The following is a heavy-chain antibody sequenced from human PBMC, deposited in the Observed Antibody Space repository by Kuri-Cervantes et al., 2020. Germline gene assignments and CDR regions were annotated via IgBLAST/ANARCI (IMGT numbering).Heavy chain of an antibody. CDR3: AREWRVLLLFGEARYRMDV. CDR2: ISWNSGTI. J-gene: IGHJ6*02. D-gene: IGHD3-10*01. V-gene: IGHV3-9*01. CDR1: GFTFDDYA. Sequence: LSLTCAASGFTFDDYAMHWVRQAPGKGLEWVSGISWNSGTIYYADSVKGRFTISRDNAKNSLYLQMNSLRDEDTAVYYCAREWRVLLLFGEARYRMDVWGQGTTVTVSS.